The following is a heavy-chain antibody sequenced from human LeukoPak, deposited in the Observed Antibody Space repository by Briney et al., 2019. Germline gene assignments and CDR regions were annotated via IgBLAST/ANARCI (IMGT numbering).Heavy chain of an antibody. CDR2: TRNRANSYTT. CDR3: ARVVGEAFFDY. J-gene: IGHJ4*02. V-gene: IGHV3-72*01. Sequence: GSLRLSXAASGFTFSNAWMSWVRQAPGKGLEWVGRTRNRANSYTTEYAASVKGRFTISRDDSKNSLYLQMNSLKTEDTAVYYCARVVGEAFFDYWGQGTLVTVSS. CDR1: GFTFSNAW. D-gene: IGHD1-26*01.